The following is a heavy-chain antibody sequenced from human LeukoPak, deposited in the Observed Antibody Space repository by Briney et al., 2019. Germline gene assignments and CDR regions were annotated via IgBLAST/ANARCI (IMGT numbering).Heavy chain of an antibody. CDR3: ARDRFGDLNYFDY. J-gene: IGHJ4*02. D-gene: IGHD3-3*01. CDR2: IYTSGST. Sequence: SETLSLTCTVSGGSISSYFWSWIRQPAGKGLEWIGRIYTSGSTNYNPSLKSRVTISADKSTNQLSLQLSSVTAADTAVYYCARDRFGDLNYFDYWGQGTLVTVSS. V-gene: IGHV4-4*07. CDR1: GGSISSYF.